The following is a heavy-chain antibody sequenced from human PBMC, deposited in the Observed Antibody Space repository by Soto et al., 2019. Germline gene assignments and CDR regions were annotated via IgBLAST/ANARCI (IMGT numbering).Heavy chain of an antibody. CDR2: INHRGST. V-gene: IGHV4-34*01. J-gene: IGHJ4*02. D-gene: IGHD3-22*01. Sequence: NPSETLSLTCAVYGGSFSAYYWSWIRQPPGEGMEWIGEINHRGSTNYNPSLKSRVTMSVDTSKNQFSLKLSSVTAADTAVYYCAREWPGSRGYFDLWGQGTLVTVSS. CDR3: AREWPGSRGYFDL. CDR1: GGSFSAYY.